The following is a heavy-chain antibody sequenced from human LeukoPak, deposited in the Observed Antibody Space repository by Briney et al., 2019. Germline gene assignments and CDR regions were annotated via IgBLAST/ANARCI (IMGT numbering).Heavy chain of an antibody. CDR3: ARVRDQRVYYFGS. CDR1: GFTFSNFH. D-gene: IGHD2-8*01. J-gene: IGHJ4*02. CDR2: VTYGGSVK. V-gene: IGHV3-30*03. Sequence: GRSLRLSCAASGFTFSNFHMHWVRQAPGKGLEWVALVTYGGSVKYYGDPVKGRFTVSRDNSKSMLYLEMNSLRPDDTAVYCCARVRDQRVYYFGSWGQGTLVTVSS.